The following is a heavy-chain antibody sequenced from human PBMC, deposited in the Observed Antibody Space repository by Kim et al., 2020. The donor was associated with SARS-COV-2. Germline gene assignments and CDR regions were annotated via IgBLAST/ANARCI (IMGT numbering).Heavy chain of an antibody. V-gene: IGHV3-33*06. D-gene: IGHD6-19*01. CDR3: AKDRGLAVAGLGY. Sequence: GGSLRLSCAASGFTFSSYGMHWVRQAPGKGLEWVAVIWNDGSNKYYADSVKGRFTISRDNSKNTLYLQMNSLRAEDTAVYYCAKDRGLAVAGLGYWGQGTLVTVSS. CDR2: IWNDGSNK. J-gene: IGHJ4*02. CDR1: GFTFSSYG.